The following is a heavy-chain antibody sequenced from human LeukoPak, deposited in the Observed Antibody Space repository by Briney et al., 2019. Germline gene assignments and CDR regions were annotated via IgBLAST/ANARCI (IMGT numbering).Heavy chain of an antibody. D-gene: IGHD3-10*01. V-gene: IGHV3-30*03. Sequence: GGSLRLSCAASGFDFSTYAMHWVRQAPGKGLEWVAVISHDGSNKYYADSVKGRFTISRDNSKSTLYLQMNSLRIEDTALFYCARDMIRGVPDYIDYWGQGTLVTLSS. CDR2: ISHDGSNK. CDR3: ARDMIRGVPDYIDY. J-gene: IGHJ4*02. CDR1: GFDFSTYA.